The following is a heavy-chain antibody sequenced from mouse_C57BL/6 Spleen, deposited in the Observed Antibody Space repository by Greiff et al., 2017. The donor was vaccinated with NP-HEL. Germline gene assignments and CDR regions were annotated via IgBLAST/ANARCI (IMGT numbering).Heavy chain of an antibody. CDR3: ARSGDYDTYYYAMDY. Sequence: VQLQESGAELARPGASVKLSCKASGYTFTSYGISWVKQRTGQGLEWIGEIYPRSGNTYYNEKFKGKATLTADKSSSTAYMELRSLTSEDSAVYFCARSGDYDTYYYAMDYWGQGTSVTVSS. V-gene: IGHV1-81*01. D-gene: IGHD2-4*01. CDR2: IYPRSGNT. CDR1: GYTFTSYG. J-gene: IGHJ4*01.